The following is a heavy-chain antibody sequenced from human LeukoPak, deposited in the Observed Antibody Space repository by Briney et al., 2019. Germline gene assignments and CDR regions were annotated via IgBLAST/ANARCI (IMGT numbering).Heavy chain of an antibody. Sequence: GESLKISCKGSGYSFTNYWIAWVRQMPGRGLEWMVIINPSDSDTRYSPSFQGQVTISAGKSISTAYLQWSSLKASDSALYYCARAWNFDYWGQGTLVTVSS. CDR3: ARAWNFDY. J-gene: IGHJ4*02. V-gene: IGHV5-51*01. CDR1: GYSFTNYW. D-gene: IGHD1-1*01. CDR2: INPSDSDT.